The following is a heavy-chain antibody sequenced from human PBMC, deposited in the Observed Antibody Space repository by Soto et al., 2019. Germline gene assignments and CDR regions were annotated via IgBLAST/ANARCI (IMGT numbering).Heavy chain of an antibody. CDR1: GFSFTSYG. J-gene: IGHJ4*02. Sequence: QVQLVESGGGVVQPGRSLRLSCEASGFSFTSYGIQWVRQAPGKGLEWVAVISYNGGLKYYADSVKGRFTISRDNSKNTAYLQMDSLRVEDTAVYYFAKEHTLFNSGWFFDYWGQGTLVTVSS. V-gene: IGHV3-30*18. CDR3: AKEHTLFNSGWFFDY. D-gene: IGHD6-19*01. CDR2: ISYNGGLK.